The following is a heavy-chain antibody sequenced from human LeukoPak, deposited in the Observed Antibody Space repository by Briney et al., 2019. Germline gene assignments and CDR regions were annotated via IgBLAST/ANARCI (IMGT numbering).Heavy chain of an antibody. V-gene: IGHV4-59*12. CDR2: IYYSGST. CDR1: GGSISSYY. J-gene: IGHJ4*02. D-gene: IGHD3-3*01. Sequence: SETLSLTCTVSGGSISSYYWSWIRQPPGKGLEWIGYIYYSGSTNYNPSLKSRVTISVDTSKNQFSLKLSSVTAADTAVYYCARDSKYYDFWSGYLGWGQGTLVTVSS. CDR3: ARDSKYYDFWSGYLG.